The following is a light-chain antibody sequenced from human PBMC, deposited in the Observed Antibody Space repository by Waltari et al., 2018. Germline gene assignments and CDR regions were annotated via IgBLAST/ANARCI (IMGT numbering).Light chain of an antibody. V-gene: IGLV1-40*01. CDR3: QSYDISLSGWV. CDR2: DYI. J-gene: IGLJ3*02. Sequence: QSVLTQPPSVSGAPGQRVTFSCTGSSSNIGSAYDVNWYQQVPGTAPKLLIYDYINRPSGVPDRCAGSKAGTSASLAITGLQAEDEADYYCQSYDISLSGWVFGGGTKLTVL. CDR1: SSNIGSAYD.